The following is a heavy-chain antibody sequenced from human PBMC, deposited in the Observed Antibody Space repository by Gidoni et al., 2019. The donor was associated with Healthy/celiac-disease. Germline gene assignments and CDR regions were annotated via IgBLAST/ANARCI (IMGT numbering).Heavy chain of an antibody. CDR3: TRDLYSGSYSAEYFQH. Sequence: EVQLVESVVGLVKPGRSLRLSCPASGFTFGDYAMIWFLQAPGKGLEWVGFSRSKDYGGTTEYAAYVKGRFTISRDDSKIIAYLQMNSLKTDDTAVYYCTRDLYSGSYSAEYFQHWGQGTLVTVSS. CDR2: SRSKDYGGTT. J-gene: IGHJ1*01. D-gene: IGHD1-26*01. CDR1: GFTFGDYA. V-gene: IGHV3-49*05.